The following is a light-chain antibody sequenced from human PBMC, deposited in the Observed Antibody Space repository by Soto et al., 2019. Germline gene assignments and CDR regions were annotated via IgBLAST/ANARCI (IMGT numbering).Light chain of an antibody. Sequence: EIVLTQSPATLSLSPGERATLSCRASQSVSSYLAGYQQKPGQAPRLLIYDASNRATGITARFSGSGSGTDFTLTISSLEAEDFAVYYCQQRSNWPPYTFGQGTKLEIK. CDR2: DAS. J-gene: IGKJ2*01. CDR1: QSVSSY. CDR3: QQRSNWPPYT. V-gene: IGKV3-11*01.